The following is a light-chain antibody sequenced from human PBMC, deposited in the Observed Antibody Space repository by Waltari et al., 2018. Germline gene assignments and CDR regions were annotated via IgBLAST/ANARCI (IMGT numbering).Light chain of an antibody. Sequence: EIVLTQSPATLSLSPGESATLSCRASQSVNTYLAWYQQKPGHAPRLLIYDASNRATGIPARFVGSGSGTDFTLTISSLEAEDFAVYYCQERSNWPGGSFGGGTKVDIK. CDR3: QERSNWPGGS. J-gene: IGKJ4*01. CDR2: DAS. V-gene: IGKV3-11*01. CDR1: QSVNTY.